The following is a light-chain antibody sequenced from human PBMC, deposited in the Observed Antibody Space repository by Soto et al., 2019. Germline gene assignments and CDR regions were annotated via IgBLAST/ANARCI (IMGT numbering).Light chain of an antibody. J-gene: IGKJ1*01. CDR2: LGS. V-gene: IGKV2-28*01. Sequence: DIVMTQSPLSLPVTPGEPASISCRSSQSLLHSNGYNYLDWYLQKPGQSPQLLIYLGSNRASGVPDRFNGSGSGTDYTLKITRVEAEDVGVYYCMQALQTQWTFGQGTKVEIQ. CDR3: MQALQTQWT. CDR1: QSLLHSNGYNY.